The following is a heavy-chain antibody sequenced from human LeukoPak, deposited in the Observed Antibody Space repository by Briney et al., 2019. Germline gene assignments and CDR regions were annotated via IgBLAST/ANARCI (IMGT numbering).Heavy chain of an antibody. D-gene: IGHD5-18*01. J-gene: IGHJ4*02. V-gene: IGHV3-23*01. CDR2: ISGSGGST. CDR3: AKEGSLGYSYGYDYFDY. CDR1: GFTFSNYA. Sequence: GGSLRLSCAASGFTFSNYAMSWVRQAPGKGLEWVSDISGSGGSTYYADSVKGRFTISRDNSKNTLYLQMNSLRAEDTAVYSCAKEGSLGYSYGYDYFDYWGQGTLVTVSS.